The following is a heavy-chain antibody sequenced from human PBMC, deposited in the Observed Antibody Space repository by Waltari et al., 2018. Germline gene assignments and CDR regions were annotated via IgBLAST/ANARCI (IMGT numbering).Heavy chain of an antibody. V-gene: IGHV1-69*12. J-gene: IGHJ1*01. Sequence: QVQLVQSVAEVKKPGSSVKVSCKASGGTLSRYAISWVRQAPGQGLEWMGGIIPIFGTANYAQKFQGRVTITADESTSTAYMELSSLRSEDTAVYYCARGPPGEPQYFQHWGQGTLVTVSS. D-gene: IGHD1-26*01. CDR2: IIPIFGTA. CDR3: ARGPPGEPQYFQH. CDR1: GGTLSRYA.